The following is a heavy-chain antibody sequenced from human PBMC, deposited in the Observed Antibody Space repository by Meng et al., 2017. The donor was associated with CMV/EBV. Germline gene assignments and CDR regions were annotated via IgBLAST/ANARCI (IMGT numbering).Heavy chain of an antibody. J-gene: IGHJ4*02. V-gene: IGHV1-18*01. Sequence: ASVKVSCKASGYTFTSYGISWVRQAPGRGLEWMGWISVYNGNTNYAQKFQGRVTMTTDTSTRTAYMELRSLRSDDTAVYYCARVGPRSSSSRGYFDYWGQGTLVTVSS. CDR3: ARVGPRSSSSRGYFDY. D-gene: IGHD6-13*01. CDR1: GYTFTSYG. CDR2: ISVYNGNT.